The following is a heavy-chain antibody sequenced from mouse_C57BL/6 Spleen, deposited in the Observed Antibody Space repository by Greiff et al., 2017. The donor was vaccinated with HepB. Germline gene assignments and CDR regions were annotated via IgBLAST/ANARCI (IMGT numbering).Heavy chain of an antibody. CDR3: AREEGLCPFV. J-gene: IGHJ1*03. Sequence: VQLQQSGAELARPGASVKMSCKASGYTFTSYTMHWVKQRPGQGLEWIGYINPSSGYTKYNQKFKDKATLTADKSSSTAYMQLSSLTSEDSAVYYCAREEGLCPFVWGTGTTVTVSS. CDR2: INPSSGYT. D-gene: IGHD2-4*01. V-gene: IGHV1-4*01. CDR1: GYTFTSYT.